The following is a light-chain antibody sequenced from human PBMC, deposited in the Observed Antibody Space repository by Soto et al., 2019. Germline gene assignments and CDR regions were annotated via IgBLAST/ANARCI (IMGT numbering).Light chain of an antibody. J-gene: IGKJ1*01. CDR3: QKYNSYSWK. V-gene: IGKV1-8*01. CDR2: AAS. CDR1: HGISSY. Sequence: AIRMTQSPSSFSASTGYRVTITCRASHGISSYLAWYQQKPGKAPKLLIYAASTLQSGVPSRFSGSGSGTEFTLTISSLQPDDFATYYCQKYNSYSWKFGQGTKVDIK.